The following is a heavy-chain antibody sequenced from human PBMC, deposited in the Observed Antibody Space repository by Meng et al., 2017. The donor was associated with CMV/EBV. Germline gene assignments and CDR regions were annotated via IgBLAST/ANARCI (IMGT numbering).Heavy chain of an antibody. D-gene: IGHD6-13*01. CDR3: AGDGRIAAAGTSYYYYYGMDV. CDR1: GGSISSSSYY. V-gene: IGHV4-39*07. J-gene: IGHJ6*02. Sequence: SESLSLTCTVSGGSISSSSYYWGWIRQPPGKGLEWIGSIDYSGSTYYNPSLKSRVTISVDTSKNQFSLMLSSVTAADTAVYYCAGDGRIAAAGTSYYYYYGMDVWGQGTTVTVSS. CDR2: IDYSGST.